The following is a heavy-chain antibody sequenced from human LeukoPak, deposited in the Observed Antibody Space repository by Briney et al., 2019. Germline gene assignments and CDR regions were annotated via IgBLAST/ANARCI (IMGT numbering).Heavy chain of an antibody. D-gene: IGHD3-22*01. V-gene: IGHV1-8*03. CDR1: GYTFTSYD. CDR3: ARGRHFAYDSSGYFL. Sequence: ASVKVSCKAPGYTFTSYDINWVRQATGQGLEWMGWMNPNSGNTGYAQKFQGRVTITRNTSISTAYMELSSLRSEDTAVYYCARGRHFAYDSSGYFLWGRGTLVTVSS. CDR2: MNPNSGNT. J-gene: IGHJ4*02.